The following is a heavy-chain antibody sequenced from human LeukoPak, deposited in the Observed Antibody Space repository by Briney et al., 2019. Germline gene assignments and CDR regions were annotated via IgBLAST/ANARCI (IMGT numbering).Heavy chain of an antibody. V-gene: IGHV4-34*01. Sequence: SETLSLTCTVSGGSISNYYWSWIRQPPGKGLEWFGEINHSGSTNYNPSLKSRVTISVDTSKNQFSLKLSSVTAADTAVYYCARGVAGNDGSDIWGQGTMVTVSS. J-gene: IGHJ3*02. CDR2: INHSGST. CDR3: ARGVAGNDGSDI. CDR1: GGSISNYY. D-gene: IGHD2-21*01.